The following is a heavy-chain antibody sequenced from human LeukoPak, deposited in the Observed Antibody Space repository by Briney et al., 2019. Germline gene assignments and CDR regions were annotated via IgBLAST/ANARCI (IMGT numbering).Heavy chain of an antibody. CDR3: AREMGVLRFLEWSPPHHWFDP. J-gene: IGHJ5*02. Sequence: PSETLSLTCTVSGGSISSYYWSWIRQPAGKGLEWIGRIYTSGSTNYNPSLKSRVTMSVDTSKNQFSLKLSSVTAADTAVYYCAREMGVLRFLEWSPPHHWFDPWGQGTLVTVSS. D-gene: IGHD3-3*01. V-gene: IGHV4-4*07. CDR1: GGSISSYY. CDR2: IYTSGST.